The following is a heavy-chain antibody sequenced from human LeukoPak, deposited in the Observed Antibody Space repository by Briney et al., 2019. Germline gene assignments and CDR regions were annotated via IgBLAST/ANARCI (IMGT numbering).Heavy chain of an antibody. CDR1: GFTFSSYA. V-gene: IGHV3-23*01. CDR2: ISGSGGST. CDR3: AKHSSGYLRPDY. D-gene: IGHD3-22*01. Sequence: PGGSLRLSCAASGFTFSSYAMSWVRQAPGKGLEWVSAISGSGGSTYYADSVKGRFTISRDNSKNTLYLQMNSLRAEDTAIYYCAKHSSGYLRPDYWGQGTLVTVSS. J-gene: IGHJ4*02.